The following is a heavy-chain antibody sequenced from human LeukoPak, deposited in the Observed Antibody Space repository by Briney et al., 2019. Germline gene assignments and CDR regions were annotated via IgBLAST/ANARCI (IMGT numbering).Heavy chain of an antibody. V-gene: IGHV3-64D*06. CDR3: SMTNDSNDYYPFDY. Sequence: GGSLRLSCSASGLAFSRYAMHWVRQAPGKGLECFSGISDNGRSTYYADAVKGRFTISRDNSKNTLYLQMSSLRPEDTALYYCSMTNDSNDYYPFDYWGQGTLVTVSS. J-gene: IGHJ4*02. CDR2: ISDNGRST. CDR1: GLAFSRYA. D-gene: IGHD3-22*01.